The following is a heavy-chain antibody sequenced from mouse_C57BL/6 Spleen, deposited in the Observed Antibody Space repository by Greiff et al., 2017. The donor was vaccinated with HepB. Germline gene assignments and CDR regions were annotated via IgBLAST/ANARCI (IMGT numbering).Heavy chain of an antibody. V-gene: IGHV1-55*01. CDR3: ARGGSSRSLWYFDV. CDR1: GYTFTSYW. Sequence: QVQLQQPGAELVKPGASVKMSCKASGYTFTSYWITWVKQRPGQGLEWIGDIYPGSGSTNYNEKFKSKATLTVDTSSSTAYMQRSSLTSEDSAVYYCARGGSSRSLWYFDVWGTGTTVTVSS. D-gene: IGHD1-1*01. J-gene: IGHJ1*03. CDR2: IYPGSGST.